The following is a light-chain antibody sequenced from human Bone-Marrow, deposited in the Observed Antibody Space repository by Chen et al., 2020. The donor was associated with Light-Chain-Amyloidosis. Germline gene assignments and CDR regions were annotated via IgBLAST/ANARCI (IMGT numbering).Light chain of an antibody. CDR2: SAT. CDR3: LLYYGASWV. Sequence: QTVVTQEPSLTVSPGGTVTLTCASSTGAVTSGHYPNWFQQKPGQAPRALISSATNKHSWTPARCSGSLLGGKAALTLSSVQPEDEAEYYCLLYYGASWVFGGGTKLTVL. V-gene: IGLV7-43*01. CDR1: TGAVTSGHY. J-gene: IGLJ3*02.